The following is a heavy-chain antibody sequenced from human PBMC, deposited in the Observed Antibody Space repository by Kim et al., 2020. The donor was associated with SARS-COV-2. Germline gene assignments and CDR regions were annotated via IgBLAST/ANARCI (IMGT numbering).Heavy chain of an antibody. CDR2: IWYDGSNK. J-gene: IGHJ4*02. V-gene: IGHV3-33*01. CDR1: GFTFSSYG. CDR3: ARDSRGWFGDY. Sequence: GGSLRLSCAASGFTFSSYGMHWVRQAPGKGLEWVAVIWYDGSNKYYADSVKGRFTISRDNSKNTLYLQMNSLRAEDTAVYYCARDSRGWFGDYWGQGTLVTVSS. D-gene: IGHD3-10*01.